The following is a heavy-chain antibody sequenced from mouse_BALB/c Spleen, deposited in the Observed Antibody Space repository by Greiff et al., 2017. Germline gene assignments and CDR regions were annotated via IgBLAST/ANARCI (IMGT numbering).Heavy chain of an antibody. V-gene: IGHV3-2*02. CDR1: GYSITSDYA. CDR2: ISYSGST. J-gene: IGHJ2*01. D-gene: IGHD1-1*02. CDR3: AIYGGLRGFDY. Sequence: VQLQQSGPGLVKPSQSLSLTCTVTGYSITSDYAWNWIRQFPGNKLEWMGYISYSGSTSYNPSLKSRISITRDTSKNQFFLQLNSVTTEDTATYYCAIYGGLRGFDYWGQGTTLTVSS.